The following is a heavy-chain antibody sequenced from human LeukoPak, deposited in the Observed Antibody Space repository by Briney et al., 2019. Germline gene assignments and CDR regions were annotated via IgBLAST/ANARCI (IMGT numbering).Heavy chain of an antibody. CDR1: GFTFSSYA. D-gene: IGHD3-22*01. CDR3: AKDRAMIVVVTWTFDY. Sequence: GGSLRLSCAASGFTFSSYAMSWVRQAPGKGLEWVSAISGSGGSTYYADSVKGRFTISRDNSKNTLYLQMNSLRAEDTAVYYCAKDRAMIVVVTWTFDYWGQGTLVTVSS. CDR2: ISGSGGST. J-gene: IGHJ4*02. V-gene: IGHV3-23*01.